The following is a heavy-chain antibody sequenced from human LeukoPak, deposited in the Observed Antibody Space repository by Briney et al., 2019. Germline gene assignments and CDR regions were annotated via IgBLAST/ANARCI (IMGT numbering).Heavy chain of an antibody. Sequence: SETLSLTCTVSGGSITSYYWSWVRQPPGKGLEWIGSIYYSGSTYYNPSLKSRVTISVDTSKNQFSLKLSSVTAADTAVYYCARYYYGSGSYYESKDYYYMDVWGKGTTVTVSS. D-gene: IGHD3-10*01. CDR3: ARYYYGSGSYYESKDYYYMDV. CDR2: IYYSGST. CDR1: GGSITSYY. V-gene: IGHV4-39*07. J-gene: IGHJ6*03.